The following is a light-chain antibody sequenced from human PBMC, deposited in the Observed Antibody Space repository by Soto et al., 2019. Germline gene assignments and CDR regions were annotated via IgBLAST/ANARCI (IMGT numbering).Light chain of an antibody. CDR1: QNIGDL. V-gene: IGKV1-5*03. CDR3: QHYSAFSVT. CDR2: KAS. J-gene: IGKJ1*01. Sequence: DIQMTQSPSTLSGSVEDRVAITCRASQNIGDLLAWYQQKPGEAPKLLIYKASYLESGVPSRFSGSGSGTEFTLTISSLQPGDLATYYCQHYSAFSVTFGQGTKVDIK.